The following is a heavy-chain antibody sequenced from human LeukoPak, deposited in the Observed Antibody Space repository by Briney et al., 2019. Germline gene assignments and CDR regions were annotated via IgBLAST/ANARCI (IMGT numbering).Heavy chain of an antibody. CDR2: IYPGDSDT. Sequence: GESLKISCKGSGYSFTSYWIGWVRQMPGKSLEWMWSIYPGDSDTRYSPSFQGQVTISADKSISTAYLQWSSLKASDTAMYYCASYYDSSGYPVGYWGQGTLVTVSS. CDR3: ASYYDSSGYPVGY. CDR1: GYSFTSYW. D-gene: IGHD3-22*01. V-gene: IGHV5-51*01. J-gene: IGHJ4*02.